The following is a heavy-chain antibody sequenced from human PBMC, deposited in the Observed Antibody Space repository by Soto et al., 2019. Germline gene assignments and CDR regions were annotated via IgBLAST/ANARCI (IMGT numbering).Heavy chain of an antibody. D-gene: IGHD4-17*01. V-gene: IGHV3-30*14. CDR3: ATLGRADYPPLAA. CDR1: GFLFSTST. CDR2: ISSRGTDI. Sequence: GGSLRLSCEASGFLFSTSTLNWVRRAPGKGLEWVAEISSRGTDIYYADSVKGRFTISRDNSKNTLYLLLDRVKSDDTAVYFCATLGRADYPPLAAWGQGTLVTV. J-gene: IGHJ5*02.